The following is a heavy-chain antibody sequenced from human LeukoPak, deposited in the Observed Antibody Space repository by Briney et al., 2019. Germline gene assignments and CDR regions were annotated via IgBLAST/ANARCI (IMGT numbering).Heavy chain of an antibody. D-gene: IGHD2-21*01. V-gene: IGHV4-39*01. CDR3: ARHVASYDFDF. CDR1: GGSISSNSYY. J-gene: IGHJ4*02. Sequence: PSETLSLTCSVSGGSISSNSYYWGWTRQPPGKGLEWIGSIYNSGSTYYNPSLESRVTVSVDRTKNQFSLKLTSVTASDTAVYYCARHVASYDFDFWGQGTLVTVSS. CDR2: IYNSGST.